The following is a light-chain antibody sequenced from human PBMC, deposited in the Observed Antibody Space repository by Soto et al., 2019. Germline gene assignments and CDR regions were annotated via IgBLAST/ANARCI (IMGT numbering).Light chain of an antibody. V-gene: IGKV2-28*01. CDR2: LGS. Sequence: IVMTQFPLSLPVTPGEPASISCRSSQSLLHSNGYNYLDWYLQKPGQSPQLLIYLGSDRASGVPDRLSGSGSGTDFTLKISRVEAEDVGVYYCMQALQIPPTFGQGTRLEIK. J-gene: IGKJ5*01. CDR3: MQALQIPPT. CDR1: QSLLHSNGYNY.